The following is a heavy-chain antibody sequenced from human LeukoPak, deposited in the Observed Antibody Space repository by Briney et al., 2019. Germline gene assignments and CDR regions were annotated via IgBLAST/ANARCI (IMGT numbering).Heavy chain of an antibody. J-gene: IGHJ4*02. Sequence: TSETLSLTCTVSGGSISSGDYYWSWIRQPPGKALEWIGYIYYSGSTYYNPSLKSRVTISVDTSKNQFSLKLSSVTAADTAVYYCARGDRAMPSVYFDYWGQGTLVTVSS. V-gene: IGHV4-30-4*01. D-gene: IGHD2-2*01. CDR2: IYYSGST. CDR1: GGSISSGDYY. CDR3: ARGDRAMPSVYFDY.